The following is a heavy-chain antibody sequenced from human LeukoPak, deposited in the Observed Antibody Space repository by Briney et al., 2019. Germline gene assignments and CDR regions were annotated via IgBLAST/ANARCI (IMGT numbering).Heavy chain of an antibody. Sequence: PSETLSLTCTVSGGSISSYYWSWIRQPPGKGLEWIGYIYYSGSTNYNPSLKSRVTISVDTSKNQFSLKLSSVTAADTAVYYCARHDYGDCGLFDYWGQGTLVTVSS. D-gene: IGHD4-17*01. J-gene: IGHJ4*02. CDR3: ARHDYGDCGLFDY. CDR2: IYYSGST. V-gene: IGHV4-59*08. CDR1: GGSISSYY.